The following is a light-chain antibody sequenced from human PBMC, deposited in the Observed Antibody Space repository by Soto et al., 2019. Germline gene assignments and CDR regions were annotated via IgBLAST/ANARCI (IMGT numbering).Light chain of an antibody. Sequence: DIVMTQSPDSLAVSLGERATINCKSSQSIFYSSNNKNYLAWYQQKPGQPPKLLIYWASTRESGVPDRFSGSGSGTDFTLTICSLQAEDVAVYHCQQYYSSPTWTFGQGTKVEIK. CDR2: WAS. CDR1: QSIFYSSNNKNY. V-gene: IGKV4-1*01. J-gene: IGKJ1*01. CDR3: QQYYSSPTWT.